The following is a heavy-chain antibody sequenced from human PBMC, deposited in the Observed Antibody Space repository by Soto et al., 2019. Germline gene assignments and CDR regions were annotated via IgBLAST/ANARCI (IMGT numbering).Heavy chain of an antibody. D-gene: IGHD4-17*01. Sequence: QVQLVQSGAEVKKPGASVKVSCKASGYTFTSYGISWVRQAPGQGLEWMGWISAYNGNTNYAQKLQGRVTMTTDTSPSTAYMERRSLRSDDTAVYYCARSADDYGDYGGLDYWGQGTLVTVSS. CDR3: ARSADDYGDYGGLDY. CDR2: ISAYNGNT. J-gene: IGHJ4*02. CDR1: GYTFTSYG. V-gene: IGHV1-18*01.